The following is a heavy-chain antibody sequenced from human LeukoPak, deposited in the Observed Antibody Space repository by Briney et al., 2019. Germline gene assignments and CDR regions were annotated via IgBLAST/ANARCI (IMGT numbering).Heavy chain of an antibody. Sequence: SRTLSLTCTVSGGSISSGGYYWSWIRQHPGKGLEWIGYIYYSGSTYYNPSLKSRVTISVDTSKNQFSLKLSSVTAADTAVYYCARAREWLRSFDYWGQGTLVTVSS. CDR1: GGSISSGGYY. CDR3: ARAREWLRSFDY. D-gene: IGHD5-12*01. V-gene: IGHV4-31*03. J-gene: IGHJ4*02. CDR2: IYYSGST.